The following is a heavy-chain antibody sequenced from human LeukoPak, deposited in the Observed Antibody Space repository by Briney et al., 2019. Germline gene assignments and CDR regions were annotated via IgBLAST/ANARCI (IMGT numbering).Heavy chain of an antibody. Sequence: GGSLRLSCAASVFTFSSHAMTWVRQASGGGLEWVLSIRGSGGNTYYTDPVRGRFTIPRDNFQNTLYLKMNSLRAEDMAVYYCAKDYCDSSIFSSPHLFACWGQGTLVTVSS. CDR3: AKDYCDSSIFSSPHLFAC. J-gene: IGHJ4*02. CDR2: IRGSGGNT. V-gene: IGHV3-23*01. CDR1: VFTFSSHA. D-gene: IGHD3-22*01.